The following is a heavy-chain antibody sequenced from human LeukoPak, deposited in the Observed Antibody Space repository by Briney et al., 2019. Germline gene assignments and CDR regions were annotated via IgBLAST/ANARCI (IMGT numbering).Heavy chain of an antibody. Sequence: SGGSLRLSCVASGFTFNNYAMSWARQAPGKGLEWVSANGGSGGSKYYADSVKGRFTVSRDNSKNTLYLQMNSLRAEDTAIYYCAKRKDLGYCSSTSCYYYFDYWGQGTLVTVSS. CDR2: NGGSGGSK. V-gene: IGHV3-23*01. CDR1: GFTFNNYA. D-gene: IGHD2-2*01. J-gene: IGHJ4*02. CDR3: AKRKDLGYCSSTSCYYYFDY.